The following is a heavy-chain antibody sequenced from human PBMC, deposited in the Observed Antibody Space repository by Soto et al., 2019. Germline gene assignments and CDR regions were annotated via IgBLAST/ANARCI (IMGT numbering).Heavy chain of an antibody. Sequence: GASVKVSCKASGYTFTGYYMHWVRQAPGQGLEWMGWISANNGDTNYAQKLQGRVTMTTDTSTSTAYMELRSLRSDDTAVYYCARSPYYYGSGSPTDYWGQGTLVTVSS. CDR2: ISANNGDT. CDR1: GYTFTGYY. CDR3: ARSPYYYGSGSPTDY. D-gene: IGHD3-10*01. V-gene: IGHV1-18*04. J-gene: IGHJ4*02.